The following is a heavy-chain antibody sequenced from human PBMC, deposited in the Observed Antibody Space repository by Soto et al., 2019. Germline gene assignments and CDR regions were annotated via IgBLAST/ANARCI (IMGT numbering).Heavy chain of an antibody. CDR3: ARGPCSRIYVY. Sequence: VVSLRVSSVVFGFTFVSFTMNWVRQAPGKGLEWVSSISSISYIYYADSVKGRFTISRDNAKNSLYLQMNSLRAEDTAVYYCARGPCSRIYVYWGQRTLVTVSS. J-gene: IGHJ1*01. V-gene: IGHV3-21*06. D-gene: IGHD3-16*01. CDR2: ISSISYI. CDR1: GFTFVSFT.